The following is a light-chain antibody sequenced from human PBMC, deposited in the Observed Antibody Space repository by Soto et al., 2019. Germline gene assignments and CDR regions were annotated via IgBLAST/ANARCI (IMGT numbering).Light chain of an antibody. CDR1: QSVSVN. CDR2: GAS. CDR3: HQYNNWPSF. V-gene: IGKV3-15*01. Sequence: EIVMTQSPATLSGSPGERATLSCRTSQSVSVNLAWYQQKPGQAPRLLIYGASITATGIPARFSGSGSGTEFSLTISSLQSEDFAGYYCHQYNNWPSFFRPGTKVHIK. J-gene: IGKJ3*01.